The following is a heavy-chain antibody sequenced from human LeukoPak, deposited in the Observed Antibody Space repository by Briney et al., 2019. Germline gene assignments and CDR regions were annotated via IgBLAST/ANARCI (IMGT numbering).Heavy chain of an antibody. J-gene: IGHJ4*02. Sequence: PGGSLRLSCAASGFTFSSYAMHWVRQAPGKGLEWVAVISYDGSNKYYADSVKGRFTISRDNSKNTLYLQMNSLRAEDTAVYYCASGGVIINFDFWGQGTLVTVSS. CDR1: GFTFSSYA. CDR3: ASGGVIINFDF. D-gene: IGHD3-22*01. V-gene: IGHV3-30-3*01. CDR2: ISYDGSNK.